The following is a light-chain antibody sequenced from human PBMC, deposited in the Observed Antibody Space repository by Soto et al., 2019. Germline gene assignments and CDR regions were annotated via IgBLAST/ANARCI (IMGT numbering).Light chain of an antibody. CDR3: TSYAASNNLGV. V-gene: IGLV2-8*01. CDR2: EVS. Sequence: QSALTQPPSASGSPGQSVTISCIGTSSYVGGYNYVSWHQQHPGKAPKLMLYEVSKRPSGVPDRSSGSKSGNTASLTVSGLQAEDDADYYCTSYAASNNLGVFGGGTKLTVL. J-gene: IGLJ2*01. CDR1: SSYVGGYNY.